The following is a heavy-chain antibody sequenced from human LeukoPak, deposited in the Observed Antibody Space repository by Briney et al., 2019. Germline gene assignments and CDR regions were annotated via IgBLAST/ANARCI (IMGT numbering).Heavy chain of an antibody. Sequence: GGSLRLSCAASGFTFSSCEMNWVRQAPGKGLEWGSYISSSGSTIYYADSVKGRFTISRDNSKNTLYLQMNSLRAEDTAVYYCARGRVVGANRAFDIWGQGTMVTVSS. CDR2: ISSSGSTI. J-gene: IGHJ3*02. CDR3: ARGRVVGANRAFDI. CDR1: GFTFSSCE. D-gene: IGHD1-26*01. V-gene: IGHV3-48*03.